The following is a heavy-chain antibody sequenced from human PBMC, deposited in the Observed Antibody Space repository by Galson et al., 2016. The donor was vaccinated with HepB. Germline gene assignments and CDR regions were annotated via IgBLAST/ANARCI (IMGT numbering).Heavy chain of an antibody. CDR3: ARGLVLWSGRSPLAMDA. D-gene: IGHD3-3*01. Sequence: QSGAEVKKPGESLKISCQGSGYTFTTYWIGWVRQLPGKGLEWVGIVDPTDSKTTYSPSFQGQVTISVEKSISTAYLQWNSLKASDTAVYYRARGLVLWSGRSPLAMDAWGQGTTVTVSS. CDR2: VDPTDSKT. CDR1: GYTFTTYW. J-gene: IGHJ6*02. V-gene: IGHV5-51*03.